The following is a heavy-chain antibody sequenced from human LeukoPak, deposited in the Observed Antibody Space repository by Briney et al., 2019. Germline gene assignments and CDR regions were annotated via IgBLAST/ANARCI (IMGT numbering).Heavy chain of an antibody. CDR2: MWVWNDGSNE. V-gene: IGHV3-33*06. Sequence: GGSLRLSCTASGFTFSNYGMHWVRQAPGKGLEWVAVMWVWNDGSNEYYADSVKGRFTIARDNSKNTLYLQMVSLRAEDTADYYCANLDRDGYNNYFDYWGQGTLVTVSS. CDR1: GFTFSNYG. D-gene: IGHD5-24*01. CDR3: ANLDRDGYNNYFDY. J-gene: IGHJ4*02.